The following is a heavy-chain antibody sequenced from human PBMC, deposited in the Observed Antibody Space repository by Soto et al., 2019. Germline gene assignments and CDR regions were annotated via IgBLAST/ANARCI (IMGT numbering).Heavy chain of an antibody. CDR2: IKSKTNGGTT. CDR3: TADDPINRS. J-gene: IGHJ1*01. V-gene: IGHV3-15*01. Sequence: EVQLVVSGGGLVKPGGSLRLSCAASGFTFSNAWMSWVRQAPGKGLEWVGRIKSKTNGGTTEFAAPVKGRFTISRDDSKNTLYLQMNSLMTEDTAVYYCTADDPINRSWGQGTLVTVSS. CDR1: GFTFSNAW.